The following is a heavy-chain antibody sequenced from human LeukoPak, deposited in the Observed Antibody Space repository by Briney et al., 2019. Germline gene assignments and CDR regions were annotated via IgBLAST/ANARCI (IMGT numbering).Heavy chain of an antibody. J-gene: IGHJ6*04. D-gene: IGHD1-1*01. CDR3: ARVGSGTTGAYYYYGMDV. CDR2: IYYSGST. V-gene: IGHV4-59*01. CDR1: GGSISSYH. Sequence: PSETLSLTCTVSGGSISSYHWSWIRQPPGKGLEWIGYIYYSGSTNYNPSLKSRVTISVDTSKNQFSLKLSSVTAADTAVYYCARVGSGTTGAYYYYGMDVWGKGTTVTVSS.